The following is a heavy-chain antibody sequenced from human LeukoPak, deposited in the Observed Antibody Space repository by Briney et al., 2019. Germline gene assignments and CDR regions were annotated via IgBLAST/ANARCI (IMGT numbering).Heavy chain of an antibody. CDR1: GFMFSSFE. V-gene: IGHV3-48*03. CDR2: ISISGTTI. CDR3: ARGRQNSGSYSDAFDI. D-gene: IGHD1-26*01. J-gene: IGHJ3*02. Sequence: GGSLRLSCAASGFMFSSFEMNWVRQAPGKGLEWVSYISISGTTIYYADSVKGRFTISRDNAKNSLFLQMNSLRAEDTAVYYCARGRQNSGSYSDAFDIWGQGTMVTVSS.